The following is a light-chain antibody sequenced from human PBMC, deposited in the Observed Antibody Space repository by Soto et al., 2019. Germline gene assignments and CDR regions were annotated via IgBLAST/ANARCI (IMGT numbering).Light chain of an antibody. V-gene: IGKV1-5*01. J-gene: IGKJ1*01. CDR1: QNIRSR. Sequence: DVQITQSPSTLSASVEDRVTITCRASQNIRSRLAWFLQKPGKAPKLLIYDASSLESGVPQRFSGSGSGTEFTLTISSLQTDDISTYYCQQYHSYWPFGQGAKVAIK. CDR3: QQYHSYWP. CDR2: DAS.